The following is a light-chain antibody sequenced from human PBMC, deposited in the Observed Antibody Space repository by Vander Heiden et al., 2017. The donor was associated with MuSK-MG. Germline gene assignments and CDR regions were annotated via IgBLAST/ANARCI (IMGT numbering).Light chain of an antibody. CDR1: QNISSY. Sequence: DIQMTQSPSSLSASVGDRGTITCRASQNISSYLNWYQHKPGKAPNLLIYAASSLHIGVPPRFSGSGYGIDFTLTISSRQPEDFATYYCQLTDSTPPNTFGQGTRLEIK. V-gene: IGKV1-39*01. J-gene: IGKJ5*01. CDR3: QLTDSTPPNT. CDR2: AAS.